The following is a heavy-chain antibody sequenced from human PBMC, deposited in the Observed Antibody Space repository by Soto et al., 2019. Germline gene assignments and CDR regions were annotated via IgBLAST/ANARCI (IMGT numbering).Heavy chain of an antibody. D-gene: IGHD2-15*01. CDR2: INPDNGNT. J-gene: IGHJ5*02. CDR3: ARGIATGQLDP. Sequence: ASVTVSCKSSGYTFTRYTMNWVRQAPGQRLEWMGWINPDNGNTKSSQKFQDRVIITRDTSASTAYMDLSSLRSEDTAVYYCARGIATGQLDPWGQGTLVTVSS. V-gene: IGHV1-3*01. CDR1: GYTFTRYT.